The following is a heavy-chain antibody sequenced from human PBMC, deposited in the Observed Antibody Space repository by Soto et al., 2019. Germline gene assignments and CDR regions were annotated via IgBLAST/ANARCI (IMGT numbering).Heavy chain of an antibody. V-gene: IGHV4-31*03. CDR1: GDSIISGGYY. Sequence: QVQLQESGPGLVKPSQTLSLTCTVSGDSIISGGYYWSWIRQHPGKGLEWIGYIYYSGTTYYNPSLKSRVTISVDTSKTRFSLELRSVTAADTALYYCAKSVGGYYFDYWVQGTLVTVS. CDR2: IYYSGTT. D-gene: IGHD2-15*01. CDR3: AKSVGGYYFDY. J-gene: IGHJ4*02.